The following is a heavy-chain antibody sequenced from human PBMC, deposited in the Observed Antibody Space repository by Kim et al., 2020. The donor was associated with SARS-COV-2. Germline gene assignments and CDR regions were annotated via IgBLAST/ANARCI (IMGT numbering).Heavy chain of an antibody. Sequence: ASVKVSCKASGYTFTSYGISWVRQAPGQGLEWMGWISAYNGNTNYAQKLQGRVTMTTDTSTSTAYMELRSLRSDDTAVYYCARDRRMVRGVTTPPFDYWGQGTLVTVSS. J-gene: IGHJ4*02. D-gene: IGHD3-10*01. CDR1: GYTFTSYG. V-gene: IGHV1-18*01. CDR2: ISAYNGNT. CDR3: ARDRRMVRGVTTPPFDY.